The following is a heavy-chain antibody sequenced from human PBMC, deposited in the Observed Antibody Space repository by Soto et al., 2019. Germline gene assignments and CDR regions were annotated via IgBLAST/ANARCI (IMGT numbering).Heavy chain of an antibody. D-gene: IGHD1-1*01. Sequence: PSQTLSLTCVISGDSVSSNSAAWNWIRQSPSRGLEWLGRTYYRSKWYNDYAVSVKSRITINPGTSKNQFSLQLNSVTPEDTAVYYCAREANWNSAQDWFDPWGQGTLVTVSS. CDR1: GDSVSSNSAA. CDR3: AREANWNSAQDWFDP. J-gene: IGHJ5*02. CDR2: TYYRSKWYN. V-gene: IGHV6-1*01.